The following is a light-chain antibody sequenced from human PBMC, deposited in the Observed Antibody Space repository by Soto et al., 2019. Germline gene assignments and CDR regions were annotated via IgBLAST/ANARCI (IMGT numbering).Light chain of an antibody. J-gene: IGKJ2*01. V-gene: IGKV3-20*01. Sequence: ESVLTQSQGTLSLSPGERVTLSCRASQTFGSTYLAWYQQRPGQSPRLLIYGASRRASGIPDRFRGSGSGTDFTLTICRLEPEDFAVYYCQQFGTSPLYTFGQGTKLEIK. CDR2: GAS. CDR1: QTFGSTY. CDR3: QQFGTSPLYT.